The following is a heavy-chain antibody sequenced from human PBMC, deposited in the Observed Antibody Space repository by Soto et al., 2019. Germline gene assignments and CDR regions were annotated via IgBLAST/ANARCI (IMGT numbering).Heavy chain of an antibody. CDR3: AKDRGSSSWDPIFDF. CDR2: ISWGSAVI. V-gene: IGHV3-9*01. J-gene: IGHJ4*02. Sequence: GGSLRLSCAASGFTFDDYAIHWVRQAPGKGLEWVSGISWGSAVIDYAVSVKGRFTIGRDNARSSLYLHMNNLRPEDTALYFCAKDRGSSSWDPIFDFWGRGTLVTVSS. CDR1: GFTFDDYA. D-gene: IGHD6-13*01.